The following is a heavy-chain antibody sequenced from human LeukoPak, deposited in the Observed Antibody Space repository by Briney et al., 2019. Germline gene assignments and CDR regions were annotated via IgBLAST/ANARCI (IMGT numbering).Heavy chain of an antibody. D-gene: IGHD6-19*01. V-gene: IGHV3-23*01. Sequence: GGSLRLSCAASGFTFSSYAMSWVRQAPGKGLEWISSINSGGSTYYADSVKGRFTIFRDNSKNTLYLQMNSLRADDTAVYYCAKDLAVAGTASGYWGQGTLVTVSS. CDR1: GFTFSSYA. J-gene: IGHJ4*02. CDR2: INSGGST. CDR3: AKDLAVAGTASGY.